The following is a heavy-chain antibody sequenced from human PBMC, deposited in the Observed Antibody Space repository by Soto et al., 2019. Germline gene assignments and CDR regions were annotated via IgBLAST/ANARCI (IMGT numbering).Heavy chain of an antibody. CDR1: GYTFTSYA. D-gene: IGHD3-10*01. CDR2: INAGNGNT. Sequence: QVQLVQSGAEVKKPGASVKVSCKASGYTFTSYAMHWVRQAPGQRLEWMGWINAGNGNTKYSQKFQGRVTITRDTSASTAYMELSSLRSEDTAVYYCARAHGRTSDGSGSYYYFDYWGQGTLVTVSS. V-gene: IGHV1-3*01. CDR3: ARAHGRTSDGSGSYYYFDY. J-gene: IGHJ4*02.